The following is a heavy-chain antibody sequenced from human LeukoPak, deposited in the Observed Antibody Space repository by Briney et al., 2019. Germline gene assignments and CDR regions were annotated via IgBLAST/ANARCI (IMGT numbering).Heavy chain of an antibody. D-gene: IGHD1-26*01. J-gene: IGHJ4*02. V-gene: IGHV3-23*01. CDR1: GFTFSSYA. CDR2: ISGTGDST. Sequence: GGSLRLSCAASGFTFSSYAMSWVRQAPGKGLEWVSGISGTGDSTQYADSVKGRFTISRDNSKNTLYLQMNSLTAEDTAVYYCAKGRSGSYSPTWDYWGQGTLVTVSS. CDR3: AKGRSGSYSPTWDY.